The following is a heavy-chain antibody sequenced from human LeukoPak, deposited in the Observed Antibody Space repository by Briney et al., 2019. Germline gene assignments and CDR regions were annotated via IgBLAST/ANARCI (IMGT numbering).Heavy chain of an antibody. CDR3: ARDGSGFYLYYYMDV. J-gene: IGHJ6*03. CDR1: GFTFSDYS. Sequence: PGGSLRLSCAASGFTFSDYSINWVRQAPGKGLEWVSSISTSSTYTFYADSVKGRFTISRDNRKNILYLQMSSLTAEDTAVYYCARDGSGFYLYYYMDVWGKGTTVTVSS. V-gene: IGHV3-21*06. CDR2: ISTSSTYT. D-gene: IGHD6-25*01.